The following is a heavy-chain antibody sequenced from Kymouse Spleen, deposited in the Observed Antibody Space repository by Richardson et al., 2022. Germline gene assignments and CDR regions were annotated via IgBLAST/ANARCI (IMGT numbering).Heavy chain of an antibody. CDR1: GFTFSSYS. CDR2: ISSSSSYI. CDR3: ARDYDFWSGYYTSYYGMDV. J-gene: IGHJ6*02. V-gene: IGHV3-21*03. Sequence: EVQLVESGGGLVKPGGSLRLSCAASGFTFSSYSMNWVRQAPGKGLEWVSSISSSSSYIYYADSVKGRFTISRDNAKNSLYLQMNSLRAEDTAVYYCARDYDFWSGYYTSYYGMDVWGQGTTVTVSS. D-gene: IGHD3-3*01.